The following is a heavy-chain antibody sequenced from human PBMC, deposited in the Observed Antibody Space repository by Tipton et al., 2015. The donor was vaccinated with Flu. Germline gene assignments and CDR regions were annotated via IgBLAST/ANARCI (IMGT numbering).Heavy chain of an antibody. CDR1: GDSISSYH. J-gene: IGHJ4*02. D-gene: IGHD1-14*01. Sequence: TLSLTCAVSGDSISSYHFSWVRQPAGQGLECIGRLSPSGFVAYNPSLRSRVIMSLDASQKQFSLQMNSVTAADTAVYYCASSREVGGTIDYWGQGTQVTVSS. CDR2: LSPSGFV. CDR3: ASSREVGGTIDY. V-gene: IGHV4-4*07.